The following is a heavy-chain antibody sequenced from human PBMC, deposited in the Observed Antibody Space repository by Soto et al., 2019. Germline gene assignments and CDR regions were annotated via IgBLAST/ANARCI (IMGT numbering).Heavy chain of an antibody. CDR1: GYSISTGFN. CDR3: ARDWGTGFYRLDS. J-gene: IGHJ4*02. Sequence: SETLSLTCAVSGYSISTGFNWAWLRQPPGKGLAWIGSIYHRESTYYNLALRSRVTISSAASESQISLKLSSVTAADTALYYCARDWGTGFYRLDSWGRGTLVTVSS. CDR2: IYHREST. D-gene: IGHD6-19*01. V-gene: IGHV4-38-2*02.